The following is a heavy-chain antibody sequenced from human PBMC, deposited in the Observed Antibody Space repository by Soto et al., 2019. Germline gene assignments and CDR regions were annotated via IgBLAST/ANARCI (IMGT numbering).Heavy chain of an antibody. D-gene: IGHD3-16*02. CDR1: GGTFSSYA. CDR2: IIPIFGTA. Sequence: AASVKVSCKASGGTFSSYAISWVRQAPGQGLEWMGGIIPIFGTANYAQKFQGRVTITADESTSTAYMELSSLRSEDTAVYYCASLHYDYVWGSYRYYYGMDVWGQGTTVTVSS. V-gene: IGHV1-69*13. J-gene: IGHJ6*02. CDR3: ASLHYDYVWGSYRYYYGMDV.